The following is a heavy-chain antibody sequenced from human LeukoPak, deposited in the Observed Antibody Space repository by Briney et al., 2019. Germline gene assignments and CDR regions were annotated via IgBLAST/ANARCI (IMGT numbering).Heavy chain of an antibody. D-gene: IGHD2-15*01. Sequence: PGGSLRLSCAASGFTFSSYSMNWVRQAPGKGLEWVSYISSSSSTIYYADSVKGRFTISRDNAKNSLYLQMNSLRAEDTAVYYCARDQGYCSGGSCYYTNYYYGMDVWGQGTTVTVSS. CDR3: ARDQGYCSGGSCYYTNYYYGMDV. CDR2: ISSSSSTI. J-gene: IGHJ6*02. V-gene: IGHV3-48*04. CDR1: GFTFSSYS.